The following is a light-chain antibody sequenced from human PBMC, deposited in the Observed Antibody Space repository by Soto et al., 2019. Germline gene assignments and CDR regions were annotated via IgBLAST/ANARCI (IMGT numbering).Light chain of an antibody. V-gene: IGKV3-15*01. Sequence: EIVMTQSPATLSVSPGERATLSCRASQSVSSNLAWYQQKPGQAPRRLIYGASTRATGIPARFSGSVSGTELTLTISSLQSEDFAVYYCQQYNNWPLLFTFGPGTKVDIK. CDR1: QSVSSN. J-gene: IGKJ3*01. CDR2: GAS. CDR3: QQYNNWPLLFT.